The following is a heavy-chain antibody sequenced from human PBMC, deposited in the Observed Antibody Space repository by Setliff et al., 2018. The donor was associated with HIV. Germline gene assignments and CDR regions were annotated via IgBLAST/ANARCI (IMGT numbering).Heavy chain of an antibody. Sequence: PSETLSLTCTVSGGSISTHYWSWIRQPPGKGLEYIGSIHYNEKTYYNPSLKSRVTISIDTSKNQFSLKLSSVTAADTAVYYCARSGEDTAIHWFDPWGQGTLVTVSS. D-gene: IGHD5-18*01. V-gene: IGHV4-59*05. CDR1: GGSISTHY. J-gene: IGHJ5*02. CDR3: ARSGEDTAIHWFDP. CDR2: IHYNEKT.